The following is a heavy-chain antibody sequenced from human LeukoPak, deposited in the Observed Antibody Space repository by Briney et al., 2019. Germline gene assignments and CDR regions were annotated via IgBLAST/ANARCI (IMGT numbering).Heavy chain of an antibody. CDR1: GGTFSSYA. Sequence: ASVKVSCKASGGTFSSYAISWVRQAPGQGLEWMGGIIPIFGTANYAQKLQGRVTMTTDTSTSTAYMELRSLRSDDTAVYYCARDRGKGRYSYGPTDAFDIWGQGTMVTVSS. D-gene: IGHD5-18*01. J-gene: IGHJ3*02. V-gene: IGHV1-69*05. CDR2: IIPIFGTA. CDR3: ARDRGKGRYSYGPTDAFDI.